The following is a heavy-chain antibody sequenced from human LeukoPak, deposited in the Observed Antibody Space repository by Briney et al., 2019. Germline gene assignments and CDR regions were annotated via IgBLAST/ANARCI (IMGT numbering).Heavy chain of an antibody. CDR2: IYYSGST. CDR3: ARGGWLNYFDY. V-gene: IGHV4-59*01. Sequence: SETLSLTFTVSGGPINRYYWSWNRQPPGKGLEWIGYIYYSGSTNYNPSLKSRVTISVDTSKNHFSLKLSSVTAADTAVYYCARGGWLNYFDYWGQGNLVTVSS. CDR1: GGPINRYY. J-gene: IGHJ4*02. D-gene: IGHD3-22*01.